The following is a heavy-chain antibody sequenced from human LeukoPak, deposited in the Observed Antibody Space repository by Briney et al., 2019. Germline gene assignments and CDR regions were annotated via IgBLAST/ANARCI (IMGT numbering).Heavy chain of an antibody. CDR1: GGSISSYY. CDR3: AWQIASAGTAGFDF. Sequence: SETLSLTCTVSGGSISSYYWSWIRQPAGKGLEWIGRIYSTGSTNYNPSLKSRVTMSVDTSKNQFSLRLRSVTAADTAVYYCAWQIASAGTAGFDFWGQGALVTVSS. D-gene: IGHD6-13*01. CDR2: IYSTGST. J-gene: IGHJ4*02. V-gene: IGHV4-4*07.